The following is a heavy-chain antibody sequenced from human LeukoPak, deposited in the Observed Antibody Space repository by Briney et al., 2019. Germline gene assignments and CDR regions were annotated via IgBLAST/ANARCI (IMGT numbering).Heavy chain of an antibody. D-gene: IGHD2-15*01. J-gene: IGHJ4*02. V-gene: IGHV3-23*01. CDR1: GFSFSSYA. CDR3: VRHLATSGSYPLDY. CDR2: ISGIGNAI. Sequence: GGSLRLSCAAYGFSFSSYAMSWVRQAPGTGLEWVSAISGIGNAIFYASSVKGRFTISRDSSKNTLSLQMSSLRAEDTAVYYCVRHLATSGSYPLDYWGQGTLVTVSS.